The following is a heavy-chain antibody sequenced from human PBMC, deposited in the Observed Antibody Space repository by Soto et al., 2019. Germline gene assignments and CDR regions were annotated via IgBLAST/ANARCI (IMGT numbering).Heavy chain of an antibody. D-gene: IGHD3-3*01. V-gene: IGHV4-39*01. J-gene: IGHJ6*02. Sequence: PSETLSLTCTVSGGSISSSSYYWGWIRQPPGKGLEWIGSIYYSGSTYYNPSLKSRVTISVDTSKNQFSLKLSSVTAADTAVYYCASLEWFLPYYYYGMDVWGQGTTVTVSS. CDR3: ASLEWFLPYYYYGMDV. CDR2: IYYSGST. CDR1: GGSISSSSYY.